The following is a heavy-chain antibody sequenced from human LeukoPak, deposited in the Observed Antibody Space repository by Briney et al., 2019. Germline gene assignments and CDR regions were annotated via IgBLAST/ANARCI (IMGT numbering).Heavy chain of an antibody. CDR3: ARDPGYYDFSNWFDP. CDR2: IYYSGST. CDR1: GGSISSGDYY. J-gene: IGHJ5*02. D-gene: IGHD3-3*01. Sequence: SETLSLTCTVSGGSISSGDYYWSWIRQPPGKGLEWIGYIYYSGSTYYNPSLKSRVTISVDTSKNQFSLKLSSVTAADTAVYYCARDPGYYDFSNWFDPWGQGTLVTVSS. V-gene: IGHV4-30-4*02.